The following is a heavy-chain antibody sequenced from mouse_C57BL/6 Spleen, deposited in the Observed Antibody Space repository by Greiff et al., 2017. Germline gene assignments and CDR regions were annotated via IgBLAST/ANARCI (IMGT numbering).Heavy chain of an antibody. CDR2: IYPGNSDT. CDR1: GYTFTSYW. D-gene: IGHD1-1*01. V-gene: IGHV1-5*01. Sequence: VQLQQSGTVLARPGASVKMSCKTSGYTFTSYWMHWVKQRPGQGLEWIGAIYPGNSDTSYNQKFKGKAKLTAVTSASTAYMELSSLTNEDSAVYYCTRSSMTTVVAPYWYFDVWGTGTTVTVSS. CDR3: TRSSMTTVVAPYWYFDV. J-gene: IGHJ1*03.